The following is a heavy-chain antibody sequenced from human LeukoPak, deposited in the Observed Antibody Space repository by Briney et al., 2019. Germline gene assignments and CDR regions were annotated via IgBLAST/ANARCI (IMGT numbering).Heavy chain of an antibody. CDR1: GYIFSNYG. D-gene: IGHD1-26*01. CDR3: ARARGLLYPIEF. Sequence: SVKVSCKTSGYIFSNYGISWVRQAPGQGLEWKGRIIPILGIANYAQKFQGRVTITADKSTSTAYMELSSLRSEDTAVYYCARARGLLYPIEFWGQGTLVTVSS. CDR2: IIPILGIA. V-gene: IGHV1-69*04. J-gene: IGHJ4*02.